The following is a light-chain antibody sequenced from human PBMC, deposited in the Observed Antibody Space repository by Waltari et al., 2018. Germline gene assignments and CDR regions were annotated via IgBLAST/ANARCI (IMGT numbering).Light chain of an antibody. CDR2: GVT. V-gene: IGLV2-23*02. CDR1: NRDVGSYSL. CDR3: CSYAGSSTSSVV. Sequence: QSALTQPASVSGSPGQSTTISCTGSNRDVGSYSLVSWYQHHPGKAPKLLSYGVTKRPSGVSHRFSGSKSGNTASLTISGLQTEDEADYYCCSYAGSSTSSVVVGTGTKVIVL. J-gene: IGLJ1*01.